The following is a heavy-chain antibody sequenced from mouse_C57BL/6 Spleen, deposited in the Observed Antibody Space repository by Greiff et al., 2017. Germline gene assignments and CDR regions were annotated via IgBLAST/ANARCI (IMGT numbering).Heavy chain of an antibody. D-gene: IGHD2-3*01. J-gene: IGHJ4*01. CDR2: IYPGDGDT. CDR3: ARDGYYSNAMDY. CDR1: GYAFSSSW. V-gene: IGHV1-82*01. Sequence: VKLQESGPELVKPGASVKISCKASGYAFSSSWMNWVKQRPGKGLEWIGRIYPGDGDTNYNGKFKGKATLTADKSSSTAYMQLSSLTSEDSAVYFCARDGYYSNAMDYWGQGTSVTVSS.